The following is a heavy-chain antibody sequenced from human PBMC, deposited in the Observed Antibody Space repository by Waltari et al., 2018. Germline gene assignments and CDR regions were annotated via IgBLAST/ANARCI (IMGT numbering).Heavy chain of an antibody. CDR3: ARGLHRYCSGGSCYFNY. CDR2: INHSGST. J-gene: IGHJ4*02. V-gene: IGHV4-34*01. Sequence: QVQLQQWGAGLLKPSETLSLTCAVYGGSFSGYYWSWIRTPPGKGLEWIGEINHSGSTNYNPSLKSRVTISVDTSKNQFSLKLSSVTAADTAVYYCARGLHRYCSGGSCYFNYWGQGTLVTVSS. CDR1: GGSFSGYY. D-gene: IGHD2-15*01.